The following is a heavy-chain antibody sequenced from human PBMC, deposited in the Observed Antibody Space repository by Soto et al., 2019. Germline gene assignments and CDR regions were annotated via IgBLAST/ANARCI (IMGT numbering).Heavy chain of an antibody. CDR3: ARENYDILTGPTQYFQH. Sequence: ASVKVSCKASGYTLTSYGISWVRQAPGQGLEWMGWISAYNGNTNYAQKLQGRVTMTTDTSTSTAYMELRSLRSDDTAVYYCARENYDILTGPTQYFQHWGQGTLVTVSS. V-gene: IGHV1-18*04. CDR2: ISAYNGNT. J-gene: IGHJ1*01. CDR1: GYTLTSYG. D-gene: IGHD3-9*01.